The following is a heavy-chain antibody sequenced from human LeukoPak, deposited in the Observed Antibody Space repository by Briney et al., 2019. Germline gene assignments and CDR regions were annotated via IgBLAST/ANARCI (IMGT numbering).Heavy chain of an antibody. D-gene: IGHD3-10*01. CDR1: GFTFSSYW. V-gene: IGHV3-74*01. CDR2: INSDGSST. Sequence: PGGSLRLSCAASGFTFSSYWMHWVRQAPGKGLVWVSRINSDGSSTSYADSVKGRFTISRDNAKNTLYLQMNSLRVEDTAVYYCARERDYYGSGTQGVDYWGQGTLVTVSS. CDR3: ARERDYYGSGTQGVDY. J-gene: IGHJ4*02.